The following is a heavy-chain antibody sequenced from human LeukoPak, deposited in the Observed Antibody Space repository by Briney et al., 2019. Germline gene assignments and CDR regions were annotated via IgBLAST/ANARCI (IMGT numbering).Heavy chain of an antibody. CDR3: ARGQVSHYDFWSGYYTYYYYYYMDV. CDR2: MNPNSGNT. D-gene: IGHD3-3*01. Sequence: ASVKVSCKASGYTFTSYDINWVRQATGQGLEWMGWMNPNSGNTGYAQKFQGRFTMTRNTSISTAYMELSSLRSEDTAVYYCARGQVSHYDFWSGYYTYYYYYYMDVWGKGTTVTVSS. J-gene: IGHJ6*03. CDR1: GYTFTSYD. V-gene: IGHV1-8*01.